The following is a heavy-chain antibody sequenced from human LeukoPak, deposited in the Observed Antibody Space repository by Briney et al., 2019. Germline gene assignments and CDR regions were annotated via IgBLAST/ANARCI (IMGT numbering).Heavy chain of an antibody. V-gene: IGHV1-24*01. Sequence: ASVKVSCKVSGYTLTELSMHWVRQAPGKGLEWMGGFDPEDGETIYAQKFQGRVTMTEDTSTDTAYMELSSRRSEDTAGYYCATGLCTMVRGVIMLCYGHAYYWGQGTLVTVSS. D-gene: IGHD3-10*01. CDR3: ATGLCTMVRGVIMLCYGHAYY. CDR2: FDPEDGET. J-gene: IGHJ4*02. CDR1: GYTLTELS.